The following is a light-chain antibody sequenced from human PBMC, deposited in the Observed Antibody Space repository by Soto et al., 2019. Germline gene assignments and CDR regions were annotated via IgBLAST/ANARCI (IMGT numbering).Light chain of an antibody. CDR2: GAS. CDR3: QQYGSSPST. CDR1: QSVSSIY. Sequence: EIVLTQSPGTLSLSPGERATLSCRASQSVSSIYFAWYQQKPGQAPRLLIYGASSRATGIPDRFSGSGSGTDFTLTIRRLEPEDFAVYYCQQYGSSPSTFGQGTRLEIK. J-gene: IGKJ5*01. V-gene: IGKV3-20*01.